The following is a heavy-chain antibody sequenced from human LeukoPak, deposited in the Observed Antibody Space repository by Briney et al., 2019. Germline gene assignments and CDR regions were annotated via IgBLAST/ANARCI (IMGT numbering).Heavy chain of an antibody. Sequence: GGSLRLSCAASGFTFSNYAMNWVRRAPGKGLEWVSSISYSGDNTYYADSVKGRFTISRDNSNNTLYLQMNSLRAEDTAIYYCAKGPIAVAGKFDYWGQGTLVTVSS. J-gene: IGHJ4*02. CDR2: ISYSGDNT. V-gene: IGHV3-23*01. CDR3: AKGPIAVAGKFDY. CDR1: GFTFSNYA. D-gene: IGHD6-19*01.